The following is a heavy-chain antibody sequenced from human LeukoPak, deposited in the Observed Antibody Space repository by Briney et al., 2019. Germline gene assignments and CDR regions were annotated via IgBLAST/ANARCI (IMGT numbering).Heavy chain of an antibody. V-gene: IGHV3-23*01. J-gene: IGHJ4*02. Sequence: GGSLRLSCTASGFTFSSYAMSWVRQAPGKGPEWVSSISGSGGNTYYADSVKGRFTISRDNSKNTLYLQMNTLRAEDTAVYYCAKSIASYYDFWSGYGDYWGQGTLVTVSS. CDR2: ISGSGGNT. D-gene: IGHD3-3*01. CDR3: AKSIASYYDFWSGYGDY. CDR1: GFTFSSYA.